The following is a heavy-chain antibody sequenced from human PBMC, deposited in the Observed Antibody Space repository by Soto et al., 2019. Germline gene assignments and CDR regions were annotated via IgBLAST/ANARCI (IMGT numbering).Heavy chain of an antibody. D-gene: IGHD7-27*01. CDR1: GGSFSGYY. J-gene: IGHJ4*02. V-gene: IGHV4-34*01. Sequence: QVQLQQWGAGLLKPSETLSLTCGVYGGSFSGYYWTWIRQPPGKGLEWIGDIYHSGSTNYNLSLTSRVTISLDTSKSQFSLRLTSVTAADTAVYSCARSSNWGSLGHYFDSWGQGTPVTVSA. CDR2: IYHSGST. CDR3: ARSSNWGSLGHYFDS.